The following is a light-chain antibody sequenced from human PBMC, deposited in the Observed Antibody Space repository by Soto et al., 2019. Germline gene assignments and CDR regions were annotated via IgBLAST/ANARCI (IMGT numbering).Light chain of an antibody. CDR2: DAS. V-gene: IGKV1-5*01. Sequence: DIQMTQSPSTLSASVGDRFTMTCVASQSISSWLAWYQQKPGTAPKLLIYDASSLQSGVPSRFSGSGSGTEFTLTITSLQPGDFATYYCQQYHTYSRTFGQGTKVDI. CDR1: QSISSW. CDR3: QQYHTYSRT. J-gene: IGKJ1*01.